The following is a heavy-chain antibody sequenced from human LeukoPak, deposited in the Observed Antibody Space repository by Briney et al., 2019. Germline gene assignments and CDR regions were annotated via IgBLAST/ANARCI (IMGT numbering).Heavy chain of an antibody. D-gene: IGHD3-3*01. J-gene: IGHJ4*02. CDR2: IYTSGST. Sequence: SETLSLTCPVSGGSISSYYWSWIRQPPGKGLEWIGYIYTSGSTNYNPSLKSRVTISVDTSKNQFSLKLSSVTAADTAVYYCARHWGITIFGYLDYWGQGTLVTVSS. CDR1: GGSISSYY. CDR3: ARHWGITIFGYLDY. V-gene: IGHV4-4*09.